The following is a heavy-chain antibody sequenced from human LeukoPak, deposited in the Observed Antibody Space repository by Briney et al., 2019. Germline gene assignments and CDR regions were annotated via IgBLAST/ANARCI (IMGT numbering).Heavy chain of an antibody. CDR1: GFTFSNYG. CDR2: IWYDGSNK. V-gene: IGHV3-33*01. J-gene: IGHJ4*02. Sequence: GGSLRLSCAASGFTFSNYGMHWVRQAPGKGLEWVAFIWYDGSNKYYADSVKGRLTISRDNSKDTLFLQMNSLRAEDTAVYYCAREGPRGNSQFDYWGQGTLVTVSS. CDR3: AREGPRGNSQFDY. D-gene: IGHD2/OR15-2a*01.